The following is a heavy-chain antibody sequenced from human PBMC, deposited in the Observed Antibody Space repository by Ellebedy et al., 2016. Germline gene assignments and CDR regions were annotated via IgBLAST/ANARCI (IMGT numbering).Heavy chain of an antibody. V-gene: IGHV2-70*12. CDR2: IDWDDDK. CDR3: AHTLTSGSTKSYYYYGMDV. J-gene: IGHJ6*02. D-gene: IGHD3-10*01. Sequence: SGPTLVXPTQTLTLTCTFSGFSLSTSGMCVSWIRQPPGKALEWLALIDWDDDKYYSTSLKTRLTISKDTSKNQVVLTMTNMDPVDTATYYCAHTLTSGSTKSYYYYGMDVWGQGTTVTVSS. CDR1: GFSLSTSGMC.